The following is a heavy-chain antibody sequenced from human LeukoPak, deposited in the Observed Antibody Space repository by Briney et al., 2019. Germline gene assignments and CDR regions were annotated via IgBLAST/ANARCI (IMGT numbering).Heavy chain of an antibody. V-gene: IGHV3-48*01. CDR2: ISSNSGSR. J-gene: IGHJ4*02. Sequence: GGXLRLSCVVSGFTFSTYSMNWVRQAPGKGVEGVSDISSNSGSRNYADSVKGGFTISRDSAKNTMYIQMNRLRAEDTAVSFCARELKFAMAAFDSWGQGTLVSVSS. CDR3: ARELKFAMAAFDS. CDR1: GFTFSTYS. D-gene: IGHD5-18*01.